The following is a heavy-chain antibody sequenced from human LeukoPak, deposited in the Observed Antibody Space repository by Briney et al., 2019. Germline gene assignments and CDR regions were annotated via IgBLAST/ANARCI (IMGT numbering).Heavy chain of an antibody. D-gene: IGHD3-9*01. V-gene: IGHV4-38-2*02. CDR1: GYSISSGCY. CDR2: TYYSGST. Sequence: ETLSLTCTVSGYSISSGCYWGWIRQPPGKGLEWIGYTYYSGSTNYNPSLKSRVTISVDTSKNQFSLKLSSVTAADTAVYYCARLTRYYDILTGYKPIPQIDYWGQGTLVTVSS. CDR3: ARLTRYYDILTGYKPIPQIDY. J-gene: IGHJ4*02.